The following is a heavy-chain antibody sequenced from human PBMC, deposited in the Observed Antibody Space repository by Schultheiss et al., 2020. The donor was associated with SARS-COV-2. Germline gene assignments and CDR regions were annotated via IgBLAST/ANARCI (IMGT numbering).Heavy chain of an antibody. D-gene: IGHD3-16*01. J-gene: IGHJ6*02. CDR3: ARGGGPHYYGMDV. Sequence: GGSLRLSCAASGFTFDDYAMHWVRQAPGKGLEWVSGISWNSGSIGYADSVKGRFTISRDNAKNSLYLQMNSLRAEDTAVYYCARGGGPHYYGMDVWGQGTTVTVSS. CDR2: ISWNSGSI. V-gene: IGHV3-9*01. CDR1: GFTFDDYA.